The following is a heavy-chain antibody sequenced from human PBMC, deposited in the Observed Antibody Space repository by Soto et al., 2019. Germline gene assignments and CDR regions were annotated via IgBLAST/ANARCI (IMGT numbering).Heavy chain of an antibody. CDR2: IWYDGSNK. D-gene: IGHD2-21*02. V-gene: IGHV3-33*01. J-gene: IGHJ4*02. CDR3: ARHQTAPDY. CDR1: GFTFSSYG. Sequence: ESGGGVVQPGRSLRLSCAASGFTFSSYGMHWVRQAPGKGLEWVAVIWYDGSNKYYADSVKGRFTISRDNSKNTLYLQVNSLRAEDTAVYYCARHQTAPDYWGQGTLVTVSS.